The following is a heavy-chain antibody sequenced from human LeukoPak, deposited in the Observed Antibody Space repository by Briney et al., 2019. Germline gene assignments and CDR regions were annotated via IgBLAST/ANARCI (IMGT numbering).Heavy chain of an antibody. V-gene: IGHV3-53*01. CDR2: IYSGGST. CDR1: GFTVSSNY. CDR3: ARASGSGSYYFYYYFDY. J-gene: IGHJ4*02. Sequence: GGSLRLSCAASGFTVSSNYMSWVRQAPGKGLEWVSVIYSGGSTYYADSVKGRFTISRDNSKNTLYLQMNSLRAEDTAVYYCARASGSGSYYFYYYFDYWGQGTLVTVSS. D-gene: IGHD3-10*01.